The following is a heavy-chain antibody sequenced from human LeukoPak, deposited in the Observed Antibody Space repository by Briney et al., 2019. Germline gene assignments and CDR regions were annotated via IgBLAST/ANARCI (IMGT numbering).Heavy chain of an antibody. D-gene: IGHD5-24*01. Sequence: GGSLRLSCAASGFTFSGSAMHWVRQASGKGLEWVGRIRSKANSYATAYAASVKGRFTISRDDSKNTAYLQMNSLKTEDTAVYYCTRSRDGYYYYYYMDVWGKGTTVTVSS. V-gene: IGHV3-73*01. CDR2: IRSKANSYAT. CDR3: TRSRDGYYYYYYMDV. CDR1: GFTFSGSA. J-gene: IGHJ6*03.